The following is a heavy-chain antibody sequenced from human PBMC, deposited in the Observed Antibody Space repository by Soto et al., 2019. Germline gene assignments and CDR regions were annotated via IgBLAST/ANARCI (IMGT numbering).Heavy chain of an antibody. Sequence: SETLSLTCAVYGGSFSGDYWSWIRQPPGKGLEWIGEINHSGSTNYNPSLKSRVTISVDTSKNQFSLKLSSVTAADTAVYYCARGALVTANPNFDYWGQGTLVTVSS. CDR2: INHSGST. J-gene: IGHJ4*02. V-gene: IGHV4-34*01. CDR1: GGSFSGDY. CDR3: ARGALVTANPNFDY. D-gene: IGHD2-21*02.